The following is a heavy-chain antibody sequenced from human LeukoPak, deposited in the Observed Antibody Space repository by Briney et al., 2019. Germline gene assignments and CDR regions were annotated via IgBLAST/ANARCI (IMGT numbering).Heavy chain of an antibody. CDR2: IYHTGNI. J-gene: IGHJ3*02. CDR1: GGSISSYY. Sequence: PSETLSLTCTVSGGSISSYYWSWIRQPPGKGLEWIGYIYHTGNINYNPSLKSRVTISVDTSKNQFSLKLSSVTAADTAVYYCARVEYYYDSSGYSGESSDAFDIWGQGTMVTVSS. D-gene: IGHD3-22*01. CDR3: ARVEYYYDSSGYSGESSDAFDI. V-gene: IGHV4-59*01.